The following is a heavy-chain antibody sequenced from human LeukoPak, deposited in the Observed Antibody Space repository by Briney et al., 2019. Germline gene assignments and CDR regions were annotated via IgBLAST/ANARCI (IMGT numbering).Heavy chain of an antibody. CDR2: IYHSGCT. CDR1: GASISSGGYA. D-gene: IGHD5-12*01. J-gene: IGHJ3*02. V-gene: IGHV4-30-2*01. CDR3: ARGEGGYDYGNAFDI. Sequence: SETLSLTCAVPGASISSGGYAWGWIRQPRGKGLEWIGYIYHSGCTYYNPSLKSRVTISVDRSKNQFSLKLSSVTAADTAVYYCARGEGGYDYGNAFDIWGQGTMVTVSS.